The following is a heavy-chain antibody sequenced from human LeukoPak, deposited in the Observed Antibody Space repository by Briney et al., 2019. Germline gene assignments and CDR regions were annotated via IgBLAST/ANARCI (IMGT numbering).Heavy chain of an antibody. Sequence: GESLKISCKGSGYSFTTYWIGWVRQMPGKGLEWMGIIYPGDSDTRYSPSFQGQVTISADKSISTAYPQWSSLKASDTAMYYCARRIAATGRGYFDYWGQGTLVTVSS. CDR3: ARRIAATGRGYFDY. V-gene: IGHV5-51*01. CDR2: IYPGDSDT. CDR1: GYSFTTYW. J-gene: IGHJ4*02. D-gene: IGHD6-13*01.